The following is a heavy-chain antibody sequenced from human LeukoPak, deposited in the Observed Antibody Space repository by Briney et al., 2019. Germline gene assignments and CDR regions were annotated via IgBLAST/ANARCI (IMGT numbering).Heavy chain of an antibody. Sequence: SETLSLTCTVSGGSISSSSYYWGWIRQPPGKGLEWIGSIYYSGSTYYNPSLKSRVTISVDTSKNQFSLKLSSVTAADTAVYYCARDTIAAAHFDYWGQGTLVTVSS. CDR2: IYYSGST. CDR1: GGSISSSSYY. V-gene: IGHV4-39*07. CDR3: ARDTIAAAHFDY. D-gene: IGHD6-13*01. J-gene: IGHJ4*02.